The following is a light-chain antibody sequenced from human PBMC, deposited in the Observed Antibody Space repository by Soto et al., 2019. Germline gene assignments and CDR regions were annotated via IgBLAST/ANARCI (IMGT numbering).Light chain of an antibody. CDR2: EGF. CDR3: CSYTISSTWV. Sequence: QSVLTQPASVSGSPGQSITISCTGTSSDIGNDKLISWYQQHPGRAPKIIIYEGFKRPSGVSDRFSGSRSGNTASLTISGLRAEDEADYHCCSYTISSTWVFGGGTKLTVL. V-gene: IGLV2-23*01. J-gene: IGLJ3*02. CDR1: SSDIGNDKL.